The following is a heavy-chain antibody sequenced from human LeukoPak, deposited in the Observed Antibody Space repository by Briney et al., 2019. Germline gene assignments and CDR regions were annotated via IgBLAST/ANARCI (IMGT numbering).Heavy chain of an antibody. Sequence: PSETLSLTCTVSGGSINSGSYYWGWIRQPPGKGLEWIGNIYYSGSTNNNPSLKSRVTISIDTSKNQFSLKLSSVTAADTAVYYCARESLILQLERQHAFDIWGQGTMVTVSS. CDR1: GGSINSGSYY. CDR3: ARESLILQLERQHAFDI. V-gene: IGHV4-39*07. CDR2: IYYSGST. D-gene: IGHD1-1*01. J-gene: IGHJ3*02.